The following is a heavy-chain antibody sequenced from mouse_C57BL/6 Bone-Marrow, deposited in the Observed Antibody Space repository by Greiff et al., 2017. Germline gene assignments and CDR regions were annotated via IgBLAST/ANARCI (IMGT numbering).Heavy chain of an antibody. CDR2: ISDGGSYT. CDR1: GFTFRSYA. CDR3: ARDDDYYFDY. Sequence: DVHLVESGGGLVKPGGSLKLSCAASGFTFRSYALSWVRQTPDKRLEWVATISDGGSYTYYPDNVKGRFTISRDNAKNNLYLQMSHLKSEDTAMYYCARDDDYYFDYWGQGTTLTVSS. D-gene: IGHD2-4*01. J-gene: IGHJ2*01. V-gene: IGHV5-4*01.